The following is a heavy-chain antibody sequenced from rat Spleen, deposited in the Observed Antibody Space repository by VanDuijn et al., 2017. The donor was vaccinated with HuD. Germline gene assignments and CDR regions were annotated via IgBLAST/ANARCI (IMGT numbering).Heavy chain of an antibody. D-gene: IGHD2-5*01. J-gene: IGHJ1*01. Sequence: EVQLVESDGGLVQPGRSLKLSCAASGFTVSDYYMAWVRQAPTKGLDWVATISYDGSTTYYRDSVKGRFTISRDNGKTTLYLEMDSLRSEDMATYYCVRQGYLRDWYFDFWGPGTMVTVSS. CDR2: ISYDGSTT. CDR1: GFTVSDYY. CDR3: VRQGYLRDWYFDF. V-gene: IGHV5-29*01.